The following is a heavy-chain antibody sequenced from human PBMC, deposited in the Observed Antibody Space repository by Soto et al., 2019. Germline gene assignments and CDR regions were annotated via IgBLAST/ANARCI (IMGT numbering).Heavy chain of an antibody. V-gene: IGHV1-69*12. J-gene: IGHJ4*02. D-gene: IGHD5-12*01. CDR1: GGTFSSYA. Sequence: QVQLVQSGAEVRQPASSVKVSCKTSGGTFSSYAISWVRQAPGQGLEWMGGIVPIVDTSTYAQKFQGRVTITADESTSTVYMELGSLGSDDTAVYYCVSVVAIPGYPDNWGQGTLVTVSS. CDR2: IVPIVDTS. CDR3: VSVVAIPGYPDN.